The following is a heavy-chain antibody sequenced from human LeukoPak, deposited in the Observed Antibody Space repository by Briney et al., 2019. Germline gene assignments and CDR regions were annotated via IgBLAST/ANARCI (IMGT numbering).Heavy chain of an antibody. CDR2: IXXDGSXK. J-gene: IGHJ4*02. D-gene: IGHD4-17*01. CDR3: ARDKYGAYSDS. CDR1: GFTFXTXX. V-gene: IGHV3-7*04. Sequence: PGGSLRLSCXXSGFTFXTXXXXXXRXXXXXXXXXVANIXXDGSXKYXXXXXXXXFTXXXXNAKNSLYLQMNSLRVEDTAVYYCARDKYGAYSDSWGQGTLVTVSS.